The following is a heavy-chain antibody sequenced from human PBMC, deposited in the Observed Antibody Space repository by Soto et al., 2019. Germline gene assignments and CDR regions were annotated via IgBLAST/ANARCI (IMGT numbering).Heavy chain of an antibody. Sequence: ASVKVPCKASGYTFTSYGIGWVRQAPGQGLEWMGWISAYNGNTNYAQKLQGRVTMTTDTSTSTAYMELRSLRSDDTAVYYCARSIDSSSVFYYYYGMDVWGQGTTVTVSS. CDR1: GYTFTSYG. D-gene: IGHD6-6*01. V-gene: IGHV1-18*04. CDR2: ISAYNGNT. J-gene: IGHJ6*02. CDR3: ARSIDSSSVFYYYYGMDV.